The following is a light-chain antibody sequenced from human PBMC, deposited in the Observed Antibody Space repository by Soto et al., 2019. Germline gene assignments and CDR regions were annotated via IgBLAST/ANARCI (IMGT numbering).Light chain of an antibody. CDR3: SSYSSSSAHVV. CDR2: DVS. Sequence: QSALPLPASVYGSPGQSITISRTGTNSDVGGFKYVSWYQHHPGKAPKLMIYDVSNRPSGVSDRFSGSKSGNTSSLTISVRQAKDEANYYCSSYSSSSAHVVFCGGTKVTVL. V-gene: IGLV2-14*03. J-gene: IGLJ2*01. CDR1: NSDVGGFKY.